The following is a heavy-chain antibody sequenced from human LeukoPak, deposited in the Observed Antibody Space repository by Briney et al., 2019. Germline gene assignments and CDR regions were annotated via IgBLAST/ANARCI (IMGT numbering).Heavy chain of an antibody. D-gene: IGHD3-10*01. J-gene: IGHJ6*03. CDR1: GGSISSSSYY. CDR3: ARVEEGYGSGRRENFYYYYMDV. CDR2: IHYSGST. V-gene: IGHV4-61*05. Sequence: SETLSLTCTVSGGSISSSSYYWGWIRQPPGKGLEWIGYIHYSGSTNYNPSLKSRVTISVDTSKNQFSLKLTSVTAADTAVYYCARVEEGYGSGRRENFYYYYMDVWGKGTTVTISS.